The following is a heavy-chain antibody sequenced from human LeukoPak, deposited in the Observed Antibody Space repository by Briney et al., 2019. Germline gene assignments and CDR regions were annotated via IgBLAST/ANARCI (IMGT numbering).Heavy chain of an antibody. CDR2: INWNGGTI. J-gene: IGHJ4*02. Sequence: GGSLRLSCAASGFTFDDYGMSWVRQAPGKGLEWVSGINWNGGTIGYADSVKGRFTISRDDAKNSLYLQMNSLRAEDTALYYCARYGFYCSSTSCYIFDNWGQGTLVTVSS. CDR3: ARYGFYCSSTSCYIFDN. V-gene: IGHV3-20*04. D-gene: IGHD2-2*02. CDR1: GFTFDDYG.